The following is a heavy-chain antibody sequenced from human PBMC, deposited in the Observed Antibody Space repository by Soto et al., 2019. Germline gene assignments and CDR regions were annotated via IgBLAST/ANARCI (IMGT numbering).Heavy chain of an antibody. V-gene: IGHV3-30-3*01. J-gene: IGHJ5*02. CDR3: ARGRLGSELGRLDP. CDR1: GFTFSSYA. Sequence: QVQLVESGGGVVQPGRSLRLSCAASGFTFSSYAMHWVRQAPGKGLEWVAVISYDGSNKYYADSVKGLFTISRDNSKNTLYLQMNSLSAEDTAVYYCARGRLGSELGRLDPWGQGTLVTVSS. D-gene: IGHD1-1*01. CDR2: ISYDGSNK.